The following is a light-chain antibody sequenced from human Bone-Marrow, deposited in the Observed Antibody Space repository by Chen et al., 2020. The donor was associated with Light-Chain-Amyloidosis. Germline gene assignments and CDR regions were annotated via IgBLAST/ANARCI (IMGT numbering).Light chain of an antibody. CDR1: DLPTKY. CDR3: QSADSSGTYEVI. Sequence: SYELTQPPSVSVSPGQTARITCSGDDLPTKYAYWYQQKPGQAPVLVIHRDTEWPSGISERFSGSSSGTTATLTISGVQAEDVADYHCQSADSSGTYEVIFGGGTKLTVL. V-gene: IGLV3-25*03. CDR2: RDT. J-gene: IGLJ2*01.